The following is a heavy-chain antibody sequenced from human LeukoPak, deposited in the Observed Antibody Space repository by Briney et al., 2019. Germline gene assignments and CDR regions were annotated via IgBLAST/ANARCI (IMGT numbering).Heavy chain of an antibody. D-gene: IGHD2-8*01. CDR3: AKKMPGNGDRLDY. CDR1: GFTFSSYS. J-gene: IGHJ4*02. Sequence: GGSLRLSCAASGFTFSSYSMNWVRQAPGKGLEWVSSISSSSSYIYYADSVKGRFTISRDNSKNTLYLQMDSLKEEDTAVYYCAKKMPGNGDRLDYWGQGTLLTVSS. CDR2: ISSSSSYI. V-gene: IGHV3-21*01.